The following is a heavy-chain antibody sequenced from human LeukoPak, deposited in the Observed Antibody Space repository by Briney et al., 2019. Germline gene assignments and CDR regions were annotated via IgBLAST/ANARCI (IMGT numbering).Heavy chain of an antibody. CDR1: GGSISTYY. J-gene: IGHJ3*02. CDR2: IYYSGST. CDR3: ARDPNIVSAITLRAFDI. D-gene: IGHD5/OR15-5a*01. Sequence: SETLSLTCTVSGGSISTYYWTWIRQPPGKGLEWIGYIYYSGSTNYNPSLSSRVTMSVDTSKNQFSLKLSSVTAADTAVYYCARDPNIVSAITLRAFDIWGQGTMVSVSS. V-gene: IGHV4-59*01.